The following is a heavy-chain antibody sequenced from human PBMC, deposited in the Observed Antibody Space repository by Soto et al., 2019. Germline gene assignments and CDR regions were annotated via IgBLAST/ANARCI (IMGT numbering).Heavy chain of an antibody. CDR1: GFTFSSYA. CDR3: AKTQYYMDV. V-gene: IGHV3-23*01. J-gene: IGHJ6*03. Sequence: GGSLRLSCAASGFTFSSYAMSWVRQAPGKGLEWVSAITGSGDRTYYADSVMGRFTISRDTSKNTLYLQMNSLRAEDMAVYYCAKTQYYMDVWGEGTTVTVSS. CDR2: ITGSGDRT.